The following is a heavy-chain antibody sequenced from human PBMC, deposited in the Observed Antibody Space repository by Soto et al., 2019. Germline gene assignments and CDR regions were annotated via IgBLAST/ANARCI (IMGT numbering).Heavy chain of an antibody. D-gene: IGHD6-19*01. CDR3: ASGEQWLVRYYGMDV. Sequence: PGGSLRLXCAASGFTFSSYAMHWVRQAPGKGLEWVAVISYDGSNKYYADSVKGRFTISRDNSKNTLYLQMNSLRAEDTAVYYCASGEQWLVRYYGMDVWGQGTTVTVSS. CDR2: ISYDGSNK. CDR1: GFTFSSYA. V-gene: IGHV3-30-3*01. J-gene: IGHJ6*02.